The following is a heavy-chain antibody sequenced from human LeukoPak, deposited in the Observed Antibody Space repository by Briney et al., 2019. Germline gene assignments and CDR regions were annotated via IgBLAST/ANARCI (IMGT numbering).Heavy chain of an antibody. J-gene: IGHJ4*02. CDR1: GGSFSGYY. Sequence: SETLSLTCAVYGGSFSGYYWSWIRQPPGKGLEWSGEINHSGSTNYNPSLKSRVTISVDTSKNQFSLKLSSVTAADTAVYYCARRDTAMAFDYWGQGTLVTVSS. V-gene: IGHV4-34*01. CDR2: INHSGST. CDR3: ARRDTAMAFDY. D-gene: IGHD5-18*01.